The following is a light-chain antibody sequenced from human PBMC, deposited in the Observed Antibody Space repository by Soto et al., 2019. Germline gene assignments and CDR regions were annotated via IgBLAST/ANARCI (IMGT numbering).Light chain of an antibody. CDR2: AAS. Sequence: DIQMTQSPRFLSASVGDRVTITCRASQNIRTYLTWYQQKPGKGPTVLLYAASTLQRGVPSRFSGSTTGTDFTLTITGLQPEDSATYYCQQTLSVPRTFGLGTKVEIK. CDR3: QQTLSVPRT. V-gene: IGKV1-39*01. J-gene: IGKJ1*01. CDR1: QNIRTY.